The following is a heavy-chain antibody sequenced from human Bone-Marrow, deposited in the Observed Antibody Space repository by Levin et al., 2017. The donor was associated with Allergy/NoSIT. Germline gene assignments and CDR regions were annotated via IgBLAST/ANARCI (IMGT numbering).Heavy chain of an antibody. V-gene: IGHV3-43*01. CDR3: AKDLSPRIAVTGNIEY. CDR2: ISWDASTT. J-gene: IGHJ4*02. D-gene: IGHD6-19*01. CDR1: GFTFNDYT. Sequence: GGSLRLSCAASGFTFNDYTMHWVRQAPQRGLEWVSLISWDASTTYYADSVRGRFTISRDNSKNALYLQMNSLPHEDTALYYCAKDLSPRIAVTGNIEYWGQGTLVTVSS.